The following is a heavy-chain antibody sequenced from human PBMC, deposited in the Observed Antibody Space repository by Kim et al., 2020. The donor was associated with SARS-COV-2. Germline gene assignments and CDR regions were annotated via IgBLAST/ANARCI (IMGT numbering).Heavy chain of an antibody. CDR2: IYPGDSDT. Sequence: GESLKISCKGSGYSFTSYWIGWVRQMPGKGLEWMGIIYPGDSDTRYSPSFQGQVTISADKSISTAYLQWSSLKASDTAMYYCARQRGIAAAGYNWFDPWGQGTLVTVSS. V-gene: IGHV5-51*01. CDR3: ARQRGIAAAGYNWFDP. D-gene: IGHD6-13*01. J-gene: IGHJ5*02. CDR1: GYSFTSYW.